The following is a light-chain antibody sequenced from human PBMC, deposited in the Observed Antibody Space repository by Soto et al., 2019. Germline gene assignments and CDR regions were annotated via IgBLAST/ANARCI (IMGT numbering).Light chain of an antibody. Sequence: QSALTQPASVSGSAGQSITISCSGTMRDVGAYNLVSWYQQHPGTAPKLLIYEVRNRPSGISSRFSVTRSGNTASLTISGLQSEDEGDYYCSAYTARSTLVFGGGTKVTVL. J-gene: IGLJ3*02. CDR3: SAYTARSTLV. CDR2: EVR. V-gene: IGLV2-14*01. CDR1: MRDVGAYNL.